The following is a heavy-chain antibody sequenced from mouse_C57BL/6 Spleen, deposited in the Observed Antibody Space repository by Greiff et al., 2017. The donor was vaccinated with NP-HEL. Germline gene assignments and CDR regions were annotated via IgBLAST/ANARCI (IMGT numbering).Heavy chain of an antibody. CDR1: GFTFSSYA. CDR3: TRDDGNYFFPWFAY. V-gene: IGHV5-9-1*02. J-gene: IGHJ3*01. Sequence: ATSGFTFSSYAMSWVRQTPEKRLEWVAYISSGGDYIYYADTVKGRFTISRDNARNTLYLQMSSLKSEDTAMYYCTRDDGNYFFPWFAYWGQGTLVTVSA. CDR2: ISSGGDYI. D-gene: IGHD2-3*01.